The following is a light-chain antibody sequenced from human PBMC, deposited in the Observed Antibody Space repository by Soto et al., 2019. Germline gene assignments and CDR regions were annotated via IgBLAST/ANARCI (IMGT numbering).Light chain of an antibody. CDR2: SNN. V-gene: IGLV1-44*01. J-gene: IGLJ1*01. Sequence: QAVVTQPPSASGTPGQRVTISCSGSSSNIGGNTVNWYQQLPGTAPKLLMYSNNQRPLGVPDRFSGSKSGTSASLAISGLQSEDEADYYCAAWDDSLDGLLFGTGTKLTVL. CDR1: SSNIGGNT. CDR3: AAWDDSLDGLL.